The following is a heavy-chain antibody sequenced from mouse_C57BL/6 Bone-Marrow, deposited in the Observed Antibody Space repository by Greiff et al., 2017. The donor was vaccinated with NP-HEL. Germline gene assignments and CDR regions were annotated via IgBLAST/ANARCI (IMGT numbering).Heavy chain of an antibody. V-gene: IGHV1-62-2*01. CDR3: ARHEDFGYYWYFDV. D-gene: IGHD2-2*01. Sequence: QVQLQQSGAELVKPGASVKLSCKASGYTFTEYTIHWVKQRSGQGLEWIGWFYPGSGSIKYNEKFKDKAKLTAATSSSTVYMELSRLTAEDSAVYFCARHEDFGYYWYFDVWGTGTTVTGSS. J-gene: IGHJ1*03. CDR2: FYPGSGSI. CDR1: GYTFTEYT.